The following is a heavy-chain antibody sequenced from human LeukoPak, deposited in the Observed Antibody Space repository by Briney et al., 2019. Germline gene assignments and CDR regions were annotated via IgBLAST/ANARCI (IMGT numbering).Heavy chain of an antibody. D-gene: IGHD6-25*01. V-gene: IGHV3-23*01. CDR1: GFTISSFP. CDR2: ITGRGGNT. Sequence: GGSLRLSCAASGFTISSFPMSWVRQAPGKGLQWVSGITGRGGNTYYADSVEGRFTISRDNSKNTLSLQMDSLRAEDTAIYYCARDRAAFDSWGQGTLVTVSS. J-gene: IGHJ4*02. CDR3: ARDRAAFDS.